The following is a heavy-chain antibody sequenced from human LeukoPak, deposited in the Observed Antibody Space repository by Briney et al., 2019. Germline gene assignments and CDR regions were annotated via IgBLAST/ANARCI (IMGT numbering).Heavy chain of an antibody. J-gene: IGHJ4*02. CDR1: GFTVSSNY. V-gene: IGHV3-11*04. CDR2: ISSSGSTI. D-gene: IGHD3-10*01. CDR3: ARERMRNLWSRDFDY. Sequence: GGSLRLSCAASGFTVSSNYMSWVRQAPGKGLEWVSYISSSGSTIYYADSVKGRFTISRDNAKNSLYLQMNNLRAEDTAVYYCARERMRNLWSRDFDYWGQGTLVTVSS.